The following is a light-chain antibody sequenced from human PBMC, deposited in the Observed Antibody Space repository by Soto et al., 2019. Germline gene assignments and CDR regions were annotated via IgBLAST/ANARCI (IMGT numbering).Light chain of an antibody. CDR3: MKSQQLPPT. J-gene: IGKJ1*01. V-gene: IGKV2D-29*01. Sequence: DIVMTQTPLSLSVTAGQPASISCKSSQSLLHSDGKTYLYWFLQRPGQPPQLLIHTFSNRFSGVPERVRGSGSGTDFTLQISRVEAEDVGVYYCMKSQQLPPTFGQGTRVEV. CDR1: QSLLHSDGKTY. CDR2: TFS.